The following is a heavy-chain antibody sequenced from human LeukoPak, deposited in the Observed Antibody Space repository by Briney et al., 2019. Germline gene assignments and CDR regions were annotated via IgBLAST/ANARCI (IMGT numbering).Heavy chain of an antibody. CDR2: ISSDSGTI. D-gene: IGHD1-14*01. CDR3: ARAAQPGFDP. J-gene: IGHJ5*02. Sequence: SGGSLRLSCGASGLTFSTYSMNWVRQAPGKGLGWVSYISSDSGTIYYADSVKGRFTISRDNAKNSLYLQMNSLRAEDTAVYYCARAAQPGFDPWGQGTLVTVSS. CDR1: GLTFSTYS. V-gene: IGHV3-48*01.